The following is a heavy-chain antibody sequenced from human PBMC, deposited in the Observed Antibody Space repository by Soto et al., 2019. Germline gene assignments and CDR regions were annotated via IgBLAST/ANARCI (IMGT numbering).Heavy chain of an antibody. CDR2: INHSGST. V-gene: IGHV4-34*01. Sequence: QVQLQQWGAGLLKPSETLSLTCAVYGGSFSGYYWNWIRQPPGKGLERIGEINHSGSTNYNPSLNSRVPLSVDTSKNQFSLKLSSVTAAATAVYYCARGWGRIFDYWGQGTMVTVSS. J-gene: IGHJ4*02. D-gene: IGHD7-27*01. CDR3: ARGWGRIFDY. CDR1: GGSFSGYY.